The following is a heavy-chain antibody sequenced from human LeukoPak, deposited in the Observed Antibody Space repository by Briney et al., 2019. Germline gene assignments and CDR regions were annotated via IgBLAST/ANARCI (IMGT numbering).Heavy chain of an antibody. CDR1: GFPFSNYA. J-gene: IGHJ4*02. D-gene: IGHD3-10*01. CDR2: IRSGSGDFT. V-gene: IGHV3-23*01. CDR3: AIDPNTVVRRAFNY. Sequence: GGSLRLSCAASGFPFSNYAMSSVRQAPGEGLEWVSAIRSGSGDFTYYADSVKGRFTISRDNSKSTLYLQMTSLRADDTAVYYCAIDPNTVVRRAFNYWGQGTLVTVSS.